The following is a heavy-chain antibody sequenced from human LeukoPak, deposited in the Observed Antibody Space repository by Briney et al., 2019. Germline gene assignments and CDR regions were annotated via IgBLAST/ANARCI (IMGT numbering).Heavy chain of an antibody. J-gene: IGHJ6*03. D-gene: IGHD6-13*01. V-gene: IGHV1-2*02. CDR1: GYSFTGYY. CDR3: AREQKGMALPVYYYYMDV. Sequence: ASVKVSCKASGYSFTGYYIHWVRQAPGQGLEWMGWINPNSGGTNYAQKFQGRVTMTRDTSISTAYMELSRLRSDDTAVYHCAREQKGMALPVYYYYMDVWGKGTTVTVSS. CDR2: INPNSGGT.